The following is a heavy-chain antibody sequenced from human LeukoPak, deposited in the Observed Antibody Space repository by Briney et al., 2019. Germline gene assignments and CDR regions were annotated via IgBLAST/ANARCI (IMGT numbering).Heavy chain of an antibody. CDR1: GFTFRAYG. V-gene: IGHV1-46*01. D-gene: IGHD5-12*01. Sequence: AGGSLRLSCAASGFTFRAYGMHWVRQAPGQGLEWMGIINPSGGSTSYSHKFQGRVTMTRDTSTSTVYMELSSLRSEDTAVYYCAREYSGYDFWGQGTLVTVSS. CDR2: INPSGGST. CDR3: AREYSGYDF. J-gene: IGHJ4*02.